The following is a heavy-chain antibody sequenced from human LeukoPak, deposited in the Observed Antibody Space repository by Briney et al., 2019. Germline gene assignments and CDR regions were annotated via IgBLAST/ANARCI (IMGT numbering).Heavy chain of an antibody. J-gene: IGHJ4*02. CDR1: GYSFTSYW. Sequence: GESLKISCKGSGYSFTSYWFGWVRQMPGKGLEWMGIMYPGDSDTRYSPSFQGQVTISVDKSISTAYLQWSSLKASDTAMYYCGRHLYGGNSAIDYWGQGTLVTVSS. D-gene: IGHD4-23*01. CDR3: GRHLYGGNSAIDY. CDR2: MYPGDSDT. V-gene: IGHV5-51*01.